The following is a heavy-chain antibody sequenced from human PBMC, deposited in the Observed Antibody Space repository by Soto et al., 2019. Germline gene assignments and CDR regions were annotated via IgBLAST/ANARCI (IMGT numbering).Heavy chain of an antibody. V-gene: IGHV3-15*01. CDR1: GFTFSNAW. CDR2: IKSKTDGGTT. CDR3: TTDGSNCSSTSCYTRNYYYGMDV. J-gene: IGHJ6*02. Sequence: PGGSLRLSCAASGFTFSNAWMSWVRQAPGKGLEWVGRIKSKTDGGTTDYAAPVKGRFTISRDDSKNTLYLQMSSLKTKDTVVYYCTTDGSNCSSTSCYTRNYYYGMDVWGQGTTVTVPS. D-gene: IGHD2-2*02.